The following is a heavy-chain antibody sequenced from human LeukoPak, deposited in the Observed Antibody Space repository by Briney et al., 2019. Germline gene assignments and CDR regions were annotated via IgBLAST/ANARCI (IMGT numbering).Heavy chain of an antibody. Sequence: GASVEVSCKASGGTFSSYTISWVRQAPGQGLEWMGRIIPILGIANYAQKFQGRVTITADKSTSTAYMELSSLRSEDTAVYYCARYPSSRDGYAYYFDYWGQGTLVTVSS. D-gene: IGHD5-24*01. CDR3: ARYPSSRDGYAYYFDY. J-gene: IGHJ4*02. CDR1: GGTFSSYT. V-gene: IGHV1-69*02. CDR2: IIPILGIA.